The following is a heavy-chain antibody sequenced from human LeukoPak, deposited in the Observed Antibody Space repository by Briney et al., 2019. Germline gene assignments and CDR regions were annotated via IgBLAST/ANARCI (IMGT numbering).Heavy chain of an antibody. D-gene: IGHD2-2*01. CDR3: ARHVGRVVVPAAIDY. CDR1: GGSISSSSYY. CDR2: IYYSGST. V-gene: IGHV4-39*01. J-gene: IGHJ4*02. Sequence: PSETLSLTCTVSGGSISSSSYYWGWIRQPPGKGLEWIGSIYYSGSTYYNPSLKSRVTISVDTSKNQFSLKLSSVTAADTAVYYCARHVGRVVVPAAIDYWGQGTLVTVSS.